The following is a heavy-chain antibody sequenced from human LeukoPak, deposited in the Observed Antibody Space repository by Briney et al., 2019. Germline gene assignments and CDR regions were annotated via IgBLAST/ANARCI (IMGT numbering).Heavy chain of an antibody. CDR3: ARTQAIVVVTAIRTTYFDY. D-gene: IGHD2-21*02. J-gene: IGHJ4*02. CDR1: GGSISSSSYY. Sequence: SEALSLTCTVSGGSISSSSYYWGWIRQPPGKGLEWIGSIYYSGSTYYNPSLKSRVTISVDTSKNQFSLKLSSVTAADTAVYYCARTQAIVVVTAIRTTYFDYWGQGTLVTVSS. V-gene: IGHV4-39*01. CDR2: IYYSGST.